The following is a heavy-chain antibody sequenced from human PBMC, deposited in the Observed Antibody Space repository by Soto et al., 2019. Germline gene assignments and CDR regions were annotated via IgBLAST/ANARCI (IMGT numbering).Heavy chain of an antibody. V-gene: IGHV3-9*01. D-gene: IGHD4-17*01. CDR1: GFTFDDYA. CDR3: AKGSDYGDYGEYFDY. Sequence: EVQLVESGGGLVQPGRSLRLSCAASGFTFDDYAMHWVRQAPGKGLEWVSGISWNSGSIGYADSVKGRFTISRDNAKNSLYLQMHSLRAEDTALYYCAKGSDYGDYGEYFDYWGQGTLVTVSS. J-gene: IGHJ4*02. CDR2: ISWNSGSI.